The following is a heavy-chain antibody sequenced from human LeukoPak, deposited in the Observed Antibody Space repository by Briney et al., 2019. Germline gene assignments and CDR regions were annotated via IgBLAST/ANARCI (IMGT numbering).Heavy chain of an antibody. D-gene: IGHD3-22*01. CDR2: ISGSGDST. CDR3: AKDSSGYYPTLSDY. Sequence: PGGSLRLSCAASGFTFSSYWMNWARQAPGKGLEWVSAISGSGDSTYYADSVKGRFTISRDNSKNTLYLQMNSLRVEDTALYYCAKDSSGYYPTLSDYWGQGTLVTVSS. J-gene: IGHJ4*02. V-gene: IGHV3-23*01. CDR1: GFTFSSYW.